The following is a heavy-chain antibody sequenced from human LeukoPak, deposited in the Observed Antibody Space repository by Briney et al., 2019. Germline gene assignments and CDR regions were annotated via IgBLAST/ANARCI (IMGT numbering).Heavy chain of an antibody. Sequence: GGSLRLSCAASGFTFSSYWMSWVRQAPGKGLEWVANIKQDGSEKYYVDSVKGRFTISRDNAKKSLYLQMNSLRAEDTAVYYCTRLPEYSSSSDFDYWGQGTLVTVSS. D-gene: IGHD6-6*01. CDR1: GFTFSSYW. V-gene: IGHV3-7*03. J-gene: IGHJ4*02. CDR3: TRLPEYSSSSDFDY. CDR2: IKQDGSEK.